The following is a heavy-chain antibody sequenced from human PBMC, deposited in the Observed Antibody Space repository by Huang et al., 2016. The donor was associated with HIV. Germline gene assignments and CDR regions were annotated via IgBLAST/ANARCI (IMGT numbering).Heavy chain of an antibody. Sequence: EVQLVESGGGLVKPGGSLRLSCAASGFTFSKAWVSWVRQAPGKGLEGVGRIKSKTDGGTTDYTAPVKGRFTISRDDSRNTLYLQMNSLKTEDTAVYYCTTHLDYYDSSGYYFGNYWGQGTLVTVSS. J-gene: IGHJ4*02. CDR2: IKSKTDGGTT. D-gene: IGHD3-22*01. CDR1: GFTFSKAW. V-gene: IGHV3-15*01. CDR3: TTHLDYYDSSGYYFGNY.